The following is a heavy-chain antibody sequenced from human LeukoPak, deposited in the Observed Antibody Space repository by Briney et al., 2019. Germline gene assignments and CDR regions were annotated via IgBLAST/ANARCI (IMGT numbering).Heavy chain of an antibody. V-gene: IGHV3-30*18. Sequence: AGGSLRLSCAASGFTFSSYGMHWVRQAPGKGLEWVAVISYDGSNKYYADSVKGRFTISRDNSKNTLYLQMNSLRAEDTAVYYCGKDQYSWSYYSWFDPWGQGTLVTVSS. CDR1: GFTFSSYG. CDR2: ISYDGSNK. CDR3: GKDQYSWSYYSWFDP. D-gene: IGHD1-26*01. J-gene: IGHJ5*02.